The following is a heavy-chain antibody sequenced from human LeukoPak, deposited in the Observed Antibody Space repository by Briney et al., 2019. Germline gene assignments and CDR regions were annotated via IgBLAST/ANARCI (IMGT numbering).Heavy chain of an antibody. Sequence: GGSVRLSCAASGFTFSNAWMSWVRQAPGNGLEWFGRIKSKTDDGTTDYAAPVKGRFTISRDDSKNTLYLQMNSLKTEDTAVYYCTTVGYYDSSGYHDYWGQGTLVTVS. CDR2: IKSKTDDGTT. J-gene: IGHJ4*02. D-gene: IGHD3-22*01. CDR1: GFTFSNAW. V-gene: IGHV3-15*01. CDR3: TTVGYYDSSGYHDY.